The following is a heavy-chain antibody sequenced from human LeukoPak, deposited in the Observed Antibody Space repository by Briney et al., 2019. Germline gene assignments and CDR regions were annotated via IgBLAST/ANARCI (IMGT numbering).Heavy chain of an antibody. J-gene: IGHJ3*02. CDR1: GFTFSSYG. CDR3: AKDQLTVAVAGTDDAFDI. Sequence: PGGSLRLSCAASGFTFSSYGIHWVRQAPGKGLEWVAFIRYDGSNKYYADSVKGRFTISRDNSKNTLYLQMNSLRAEDTAVYYCAKDQLTVAVAGTDDAFDIWGQGTMVTVSS. V-gene: IGHV3-30*02. D-gene: IGHD6-19*01. CDR2: IRYDGSNK.